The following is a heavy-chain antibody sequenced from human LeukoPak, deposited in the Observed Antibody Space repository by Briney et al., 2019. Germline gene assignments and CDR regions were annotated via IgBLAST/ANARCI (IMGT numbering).Heavy chain of an antibody. V-gene: IGHV3-30-3*01. CDR1: GFTFSSYA. CDR2: ISYDGSNK. D-gene: IGHD1-26*01. J-gene: IGHJ5*02. CDR3: DPLTGSYGVSWLDP. Sequence: PGGSLGLSCAASGFTFSSYAMHWVRQAPGKGLEWVAVISYDGSNKYYADSVKGRFTISRDNSKNTVYLQMNSLRVEDTANCARDPLTGSYGVSWLDPWGQGTLVTVSS.